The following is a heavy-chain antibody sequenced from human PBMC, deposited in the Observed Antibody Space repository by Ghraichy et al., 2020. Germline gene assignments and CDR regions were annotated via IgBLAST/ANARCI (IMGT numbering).Heavy chain of an antibody. CDR1: GFSFRTYA. J-gene: IGHJ4*02. D-gene: IGHD5-18*01. CDR2: VGSAGLAK. V-gene: IGHV3-64D*06. Sequence: GGSLRLSCSASGFSFRTYAMYWVRQAPGKGLEYVAAVGSAGLAKNYADSLKGRLAISRDTAKNILYLQMSSLRPEDTAMYYCVRVVPRKQSWLGYADFWGPGTLVTVPS. CDR3: VRVVPRKQSWLGYADF.